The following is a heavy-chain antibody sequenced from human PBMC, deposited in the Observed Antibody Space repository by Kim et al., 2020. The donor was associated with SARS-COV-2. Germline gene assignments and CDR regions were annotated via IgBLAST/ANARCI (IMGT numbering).Heavy chain of an antibody. D-gene: IGHD6-19*01. J-gene: IGHJ5*02. CDR2: ISYDGSNK. CDR3: AKTEYSSGWYNWFDP. Sequence: GGSLRLSCAASGFTFSSYGMHWVRQAPGKGLEWVAVISYDGSNKYYADSVKGRFTISRDNSKNTLYLQMNSLRAEDTAVYYCAKTEYSSGWYNWFDPWG. CDR1: GFTFSSYG. V-gene: IGHV3-30*18.